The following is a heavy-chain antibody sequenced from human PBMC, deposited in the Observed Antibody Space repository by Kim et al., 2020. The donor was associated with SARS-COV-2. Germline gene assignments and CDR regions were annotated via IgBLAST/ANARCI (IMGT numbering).Heavy chain of an antibody. J-gene: IGHJ5*02. D-gene: IGHD3-10*01. Sequence: GGSLRLSCAASGFTFSSYAMHWVRQAPGKGLEWVAVISYDGSNKYYADSVKGRFTISRDNSKNTLYLQMNSLRAEDTAVYYCARDPGFGEENWFDPWGQGTLVTVSS. CDR2: ISYDGSNK. CDR3: ARDPGFGEENWFDP. CDR1: GFTFSSYA. V-gene: IGHV3-30-3*01.